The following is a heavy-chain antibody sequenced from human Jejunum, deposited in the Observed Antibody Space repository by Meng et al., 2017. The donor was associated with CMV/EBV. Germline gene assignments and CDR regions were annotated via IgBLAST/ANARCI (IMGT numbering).Heavy chain of an antibody. CDR1: FDDYA. CDR3: ATDDVDTTIVLNAFAF. V-gene: IGHV3-20*03. CDR2: INWNGGSR. D-gene: IGHD5-18*01. J-gene: IGHJ3*01. Sequence: FDDYAMTWVRQVPGKGLEWVSGINWNGGSRSYADSVKGRFTISRDSATSSLFLQMNSLRAEDTALYYCATDDVDTTIVLNAFAFWGQGTMVTVSS.